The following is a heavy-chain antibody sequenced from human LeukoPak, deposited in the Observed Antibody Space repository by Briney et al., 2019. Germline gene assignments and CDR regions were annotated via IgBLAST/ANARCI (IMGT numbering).Heavy chain of an antibody. D-gene: IGHD1-1*01. V-gene: IGHV3-7*04. CDR2: IKEDGREK. CDR3: ARGYNHACDY. J-gene: IGHJ4*02. Sequence: GGSLRLSCADSGFTFSSYAMNWVRQAPGKGLEWVANIKEDGREKYYVDSVKGRFTISRDNAESSLYLQMNSLTAEDTAVYYCARGYNHACDYWGQGTLVTVSS. CDR1: GFTFSSYA.